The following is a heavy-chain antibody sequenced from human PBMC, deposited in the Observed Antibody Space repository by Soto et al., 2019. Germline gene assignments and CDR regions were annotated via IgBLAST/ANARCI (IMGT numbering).Heavy chain of an antibody. CDR3: ARDGDHSGSDSLDS. CDR2: IYHSGST. Sequence: QVQLQESGPGLVKPSGTLSLTCAVSSGSISSSNWWSWVRQPPGKGLEWIGEIYHSGSTTYNTLLKSRVTISVDKSKNQFSLKMSSVTAVATAVYYCARDGDHSGSDSLDSGGQGTLLTVSS. J-gene: IGHJ5*01. V-gene: IGHV4-4*02. D-gene: IGHD5-12*01. CDR1: SGSISSSNW.